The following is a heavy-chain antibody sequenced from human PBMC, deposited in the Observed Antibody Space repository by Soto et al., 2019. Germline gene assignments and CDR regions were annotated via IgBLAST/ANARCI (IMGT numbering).Heavy chain of an antibody. V-gene: IGHV1-3*01. CDR3: SRVVPFLEWLFSDTYYYYMDV. D-gene: IGHD3-3*02. J-gene: IGHJ6*03. CDR1: GYTFTSYA. CDR2: INAGNGNT. Sequence: ASVKVSCKASGYTFTSYAMHWVRQAPGQRLEWMGWINAGNGNTKYSQKLQGRVTITRDTSASTAYMELSSLRSEDTAVYYCSRVVPFLEWLFSDTYYYYMDVWGKGTTVTVSS.